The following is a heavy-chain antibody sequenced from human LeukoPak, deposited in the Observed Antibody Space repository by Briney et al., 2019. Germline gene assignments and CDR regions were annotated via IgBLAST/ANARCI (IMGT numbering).Heavy chain of an antibody. V-gene: IGHV4-59*12. D-gene: IGHD2-2*01. Sequence: SETLSLTCTVSGGSISSYYWSWIRQPPGKGLEWIGYIYYSGSTNYNPSLKSRVTISVDTSKNQFSLKLSSVTAADTAMYYCARGLGPAANPNWFDPWGQGTLVTVSS. CDR3: ARGLGPAANPNWFDP. CDR1: GGSISSYY. CDR2: IYYSGST. J-gene: IGHJ5*02.